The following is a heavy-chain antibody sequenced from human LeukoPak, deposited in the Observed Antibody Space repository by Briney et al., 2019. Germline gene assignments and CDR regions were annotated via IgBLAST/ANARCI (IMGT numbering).Heavy chain of an antibody. CDR3: ARDEVAVAGTMVLGPDY. CDR2: IWYDGSNK. D-gene: IGHD6-19*01. V-gene: IGHV3-33*01. CDR1: GITFSGYG. Sequence: PGGSLRLSCAASGITFSGYGMHWVRQAPGKGLEWVAVIWYDGSNKYYADSVKGRFTISRDNSKNSLYLQMNSLRDEDTAVYYCARDEVAVAGTMVLGPDYWGQGTLVTVSS. J-gene: IGHJ4*02.